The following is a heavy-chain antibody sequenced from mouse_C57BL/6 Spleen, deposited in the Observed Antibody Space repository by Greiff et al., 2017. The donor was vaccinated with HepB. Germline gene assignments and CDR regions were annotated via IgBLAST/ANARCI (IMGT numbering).Heavy chain of an antibody. V-gene: IGHV3-1*01. Sequence: EVQLQESGPGMVKPSQSLSLTCTVTGYSITSGYDWHWIRHFPGNKLEWMGYISYSGSTNYNPSLKSRISITHDTSKNHFFLKLNSVTTEDTATYYCARSLTGKWYFDVWGSGTTVTVSS. CDR1: GYSITSGYD. J-gene: IGHJ1*01. D-gene: IGHD4-1*01. CDR2: ISYSGST. CDR3: ARSLTGKWYFDV.